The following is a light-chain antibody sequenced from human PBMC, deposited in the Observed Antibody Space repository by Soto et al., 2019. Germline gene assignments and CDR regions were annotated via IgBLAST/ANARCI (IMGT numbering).Light chain of an antibody. CDR3: QQYGSSPFT. V-gene: IGKV3-20*01. CDR2: DAF. CDR1: QTVSRS. Sequence: ELVLTQSPATLSLSPGERATLSCRASQTVSRSLAWYQQKPGQAPRLLIYDAFNRATGIPARFSGGASGTDFTLTISRLEPEDFAVYYCQQYGSSPFTFGPGTKVDIK. J-gene: IGKJ3*01.